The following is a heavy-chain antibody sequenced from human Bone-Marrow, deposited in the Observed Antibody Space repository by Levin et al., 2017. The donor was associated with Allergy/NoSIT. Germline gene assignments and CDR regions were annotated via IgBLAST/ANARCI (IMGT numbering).Heavy chain of an antibody. V-gene: IGHV3-48*02. CDR3: ARDPARGYYDSSGYSGDH. Sequence: GGSLRLSCAASGFTFRHYTMNWVRQAPGKGLEWVSCITSSGDGTYYADSVKGRFTISRDNAKNSLYLQLNRLRDEDTAMYYCARDPARGYYDSSGYSGDHSGQGTLVTVSS. J-gene: IGHJ4*02. CDR1: GFTFRHYT. CDR2: ITSSGDGT. D-gene: IGHD3-22*01.